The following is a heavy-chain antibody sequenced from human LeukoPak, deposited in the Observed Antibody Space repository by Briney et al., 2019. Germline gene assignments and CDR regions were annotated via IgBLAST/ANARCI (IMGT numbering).Heavy chain of an antibody. V-gene: IGHV1-2*02. CDR1: GYTFADYY. Sequence: ASVKVSCKASGYTFADYYLHWVRQATGQGLEWMGWIYPKSGGTNSAQKFQGRVTMTRDTSISTAYMELSRLKFDDTAVYYCARVSTSGYRDWLDPWGQGTLVTVSS. CDR3: ARVSTSGYRDWLDP. J-gene: IGHJ5*02. D-gene: IGHD3-9*01. CDR2: IYPKSGGT.